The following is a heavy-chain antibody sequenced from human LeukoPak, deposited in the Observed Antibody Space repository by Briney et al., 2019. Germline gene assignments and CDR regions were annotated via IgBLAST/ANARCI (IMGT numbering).Heavy chain of an antibody. V-gene: IGHV3-48*04. D-gene: IGHD4-23*01. J-gene: IGHJ3*02. CDR2: IGSSGSTV. CDR3: ARDTLLYGNSPDAFDI. Sequence: GGSLRLSCAASGFTFSSYSMNWVRQAPGKGLEWVSYIGSSGSTVYYADSVKGRFTISRDNAKNSLYLQMNSLRGEDTAVYYCARDTLLYGNSPDAFDIWGQGTMVTVSS. CDR1: GFTFSSYS.